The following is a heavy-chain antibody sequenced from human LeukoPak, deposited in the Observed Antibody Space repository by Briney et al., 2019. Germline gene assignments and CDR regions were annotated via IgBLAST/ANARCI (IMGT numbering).Heavy chain of an antibody. Sequence: GGSLRLSCAASGFTFSTYAMNWGRQAPGKGVERVSVISGSGDSTYYADSVKGRFTISRDNSKNTLYLQMNSLRAEDTAVFYCAKDSTYSGNYYSNYWGQGTLVTVSS. J-gene: IGHJ4*02. CDR3: AKDSTYSGNYYSNY. D-gene: IGHD1-26*01. CDR1: GFTFSTYA. V-gene: IGHV3-23*01. CDR2: ISGSGDST.